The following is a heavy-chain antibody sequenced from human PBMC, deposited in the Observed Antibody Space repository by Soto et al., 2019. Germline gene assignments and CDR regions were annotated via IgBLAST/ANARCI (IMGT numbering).Heavy chain of an antibody. CDR1: GFTFSDYY. CDR3: ARDRDSSSWDDAFDI. J-gene: IGHJ3*02. D-gene: IGHD6-13*01. V-gene: IGHV3-11*01. Sequence: GGSLRLSCAASGFTFSDYYMSWIRQAPGKGLEWVSYISSSGSTIYYADSVKGRFTISRDNAKNSLYLQMNSLRAEDTAVYYCARDRDSSSWDDAFDIWGQGTMVTVSS. CDR2: ISSSGSTI.